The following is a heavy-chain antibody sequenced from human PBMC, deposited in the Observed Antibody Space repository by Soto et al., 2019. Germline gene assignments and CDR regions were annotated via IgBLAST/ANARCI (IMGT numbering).Heavy chain of an antibody. CDR1: GGTFSSYA. CDR2: IIPIFGTA. V-gene: IGHV1-69*12. Sequence: QVQLVQSGAEVKKPGSSVKVSCKASGGTFSSYAISWVRQAPGQGIEWMGGIIPIFGTANYAQKFQGRVTITADESTSTAYLERSSLRSEDTAVYYCARVVTVVKSFHYWYFDLWGRGTLVTVSS. J-gene: IGHJ2*01. D-gene: IGHD2-15*01. CDR3: ARVVTVVKSFHYWYFDL.